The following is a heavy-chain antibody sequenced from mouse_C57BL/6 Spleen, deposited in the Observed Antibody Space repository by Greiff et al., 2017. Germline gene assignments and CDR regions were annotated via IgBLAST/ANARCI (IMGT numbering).Heavy chain of an antibody. J-gene: IGHJ1*03. CDR2: IDPETGGT. V-gene: IGHV1-15*01. D-gene: IGHD1-1*01. Sequence: VQLQESGAELVRPGASVTLSCKASGYTFTDYEMHWVKQTPVHGLEWIGAIDPETGGTAYNQKFKGKAILTADKSSSTAYMELRSLTSEDSAVYYCTRRGYGSSYWYFDVWGTGTTVTVSS. CDR1: GYTFTDYE. CDR3: TRRGYGSSYWYFDV.